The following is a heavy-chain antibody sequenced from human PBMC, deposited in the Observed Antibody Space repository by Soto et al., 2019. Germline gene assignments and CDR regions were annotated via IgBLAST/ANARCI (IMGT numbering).Heavy chain of an antibody. CDR1: GFNLNAYG. D-gene: IGHD1-26*01. J-gene: IGHJ3*01. CDR3: ARVWDGDGRGFAV. V-gene: IGHV3-23*01. CDR2: ISGYGRSA. Sequence: EVQLLESGGGLVQPGGSLRLSCAASGFNLNAYGMTWVRQAPGKGLEWVSGISGYGRSAYYADAVTGRFTIFRDSSKDTLHLLMNTLRAEDTAVYYCARVWDGDGRGFAVWGPGTMVTVSS.